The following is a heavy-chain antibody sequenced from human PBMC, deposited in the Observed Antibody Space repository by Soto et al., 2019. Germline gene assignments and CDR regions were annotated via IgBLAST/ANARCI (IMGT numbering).Heavy chain of an antibody. CDR2: IYHSGST. D-gene: IGHD4-17*01. J-gene: IGHJ2*01. CDR1: GYSISSGYY. CDR3: ASTHYGDYNWYFDL. V-gene: IGHV4-38-2*01. Sequence: PSETLSLTCAVSGYSISSGYYWGWIRQPPGKGLEWIGSIYHSGSTYYNPSLKSRVTISVDTSKNQFSLKLSSVTAADTAVYYCASTHYGDYNWYFDLWGRGTLVTVSS.